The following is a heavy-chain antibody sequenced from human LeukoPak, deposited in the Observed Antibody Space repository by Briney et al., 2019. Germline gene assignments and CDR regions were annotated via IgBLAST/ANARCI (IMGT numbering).Heavy chain of an antibody. D-gene: IGHD2-15*01. CDR3: VQGWRDN. J-gene: IGHJ4*02. CDR2: INQDSSEK. V-gene: IGHV3-7*01. CDR1: GITFRNYW. Sequence: GGSLRLSCVASGITFRNYWMSWVRQAPGKGLEWVANINQDSSEKYYVDSVKGRFTISRDNAKNSLYLQLNTLRPEDTAVYYCVQGWRDNWGQGTLVTVSS.